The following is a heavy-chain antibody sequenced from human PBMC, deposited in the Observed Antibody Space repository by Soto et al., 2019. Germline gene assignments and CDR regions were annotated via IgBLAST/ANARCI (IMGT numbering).Heavy chain of an antibody. CDR3: ARGLSLTQTDY. V-gene: IGHV1-3*01. D-gene: IGHD1-20*01. CDR2: INAGNGNT. Sequence: GASVKVTCKASGYTLTSYAMHWLCQAPGQRLEWMGWINAGNGNTKYSQKFQGRVTITRDTSASTAYMELSSLRSEDTAVYYCARGLSLTQTDYWGQGTLVTVSS. CDR1: GYTLTSYA. J-gene: IGHJ4*02.